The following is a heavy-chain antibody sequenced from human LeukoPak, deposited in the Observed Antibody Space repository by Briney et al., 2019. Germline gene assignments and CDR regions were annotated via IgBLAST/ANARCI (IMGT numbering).Heavy chain of an antibody. CDR2: IYYSGST. V-gene: IGHV4-31*03. CDR3: ARVSSARNGFDY. Sequence: SETLSLTCTVSGGSLSSGGYYWGWIRKHPGMGLEWIGSIYYSGSTYYTPSLKSRVNISVDTSKSQFALNLTSVTAADTAVYYCARVSSARNGFDYWGQGTLVTVSS. CDR1: GGSLSSGGYY. J-gene: IGHJ4*02. D-gene: IGHD1-14*01.